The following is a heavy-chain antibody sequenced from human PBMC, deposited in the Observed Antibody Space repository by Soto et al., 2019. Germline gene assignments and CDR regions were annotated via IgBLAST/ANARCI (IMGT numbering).Heavy chain of an antibody. V-gene: IGHV3-21*01. Sequence: DVQLVESGGGLVRPGGSPRLSCTASGFTLREYSMSWVRQAPGKGLEWVSSITHSGTYVYYADSVKGRFTISRDSASNSLFLQMTSLRAEDTAVYHCARARGNDWYSDYWGQGTLVTVST. J-gene: IGHJ4*02. CDR3: ARARGNDWYSDY. CDR1: GFTLREYS. CDR2: ITHSGTYV. D-gene: IGHD5-12*01.